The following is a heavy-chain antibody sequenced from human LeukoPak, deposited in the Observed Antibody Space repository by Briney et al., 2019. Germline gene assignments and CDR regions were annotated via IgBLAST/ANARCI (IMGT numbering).Heavy chain of an antibody. D-gene: IGHD3-16*02. V-gene: IGHV4-39*01. Sequence: PSETLSLTCTVSGGSISSSSYYLGWIRQPPGKGLEWIVSIYYSGSTYYNPSLKSRVTISVDTSKNQFSLKLSSVTAADTAVYYCARISDYVWGSYRSFDYWGQGTLVTVSS. J-gene: IGHJ4*02. CDR1: GGSISSSSYY. CDR3: ARISDYVWGSYRSFDY. CDR2: IYYSGST.